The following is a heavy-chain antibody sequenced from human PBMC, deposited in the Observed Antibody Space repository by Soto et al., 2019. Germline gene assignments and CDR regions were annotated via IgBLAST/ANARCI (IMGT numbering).Heavy chain of an antibody. V-gene: IGHV3-30*03. J-gene: IGHJ4*02. Sequence: GGSLRLSCTASGFDFSNSGIQWVRQTPGKGLEWVALISFDGDKYYVDSVKGRFTISRDNTTNTVYLQMNRLRPEDTGVYYCARDYARGWCQFWGQGTLVTVSS. CDR3: ARDYARGWCQF. D-gene: IGHD2-8*02. CDR1: GFDFSNSG. CDR2: ISFDGDK.